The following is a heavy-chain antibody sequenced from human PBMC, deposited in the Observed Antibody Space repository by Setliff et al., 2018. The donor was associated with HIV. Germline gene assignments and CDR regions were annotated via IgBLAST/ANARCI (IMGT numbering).Heavy chain of an antibody. J-gene: IGHJ4*02. Sequence: GGSLRLSCAASGFTFSTYAMSWVRQAPGRGLEWVSAISATTGDTYYADSVKRRFTISRDNSKNTLYLQMNSLRAEDTAVYYCAKDGYSDYLNSYFDYWGQGTLVTVSS. CDR1: GFTFSTYA. CDR2: ISATTGDT. V-gene: IGHV3-23*01. CDR3: AKDGYSDYLNSYFDY. D-gene: IGHD4-17*01.